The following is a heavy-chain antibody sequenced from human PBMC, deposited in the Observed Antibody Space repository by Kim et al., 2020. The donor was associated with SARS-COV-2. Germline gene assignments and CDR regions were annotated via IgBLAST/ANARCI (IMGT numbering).Heavy chain of an antibody. J-gene: IGHJ5*02. CDR3: ARAPAQGGWFDP. D-gene: IGHD3-16*01. Sequence: SETLSLTCSVSGGAINSDYWSWIRQSPGKGLEWIGYIYFSGNTNYSPSLKSRVTISIDTSKSQVSLKLTSVTAADTAVYFCARAPAQGGWFDPWGQGTLVTVSS. CDR1: GGAINSDY. CDR2: IYFSGNT. V-gene: IGHV4-59*13.